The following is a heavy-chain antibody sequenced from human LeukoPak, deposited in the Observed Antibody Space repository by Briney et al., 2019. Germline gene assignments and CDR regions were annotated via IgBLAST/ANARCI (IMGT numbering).Heavy chain of an antibody. CDR1: GFTFSTYW. CDR3: ARDLGYIQFDP. D-gene: IGHD5-18*01. CDR2: IDQDGSEK. V-gene: IGHV3-7*01. J-gene: IGHJ5*02. Sequence: GGSLRLSCAASGFTFSTYWMSWVRQAPGRGLEWVANIDQDGSEKNYVDSVKGRFTISRDNAKNSLYLQMNSLRAEDTAVYYCARDLGYIQFDPWGQGTLVTVSS.